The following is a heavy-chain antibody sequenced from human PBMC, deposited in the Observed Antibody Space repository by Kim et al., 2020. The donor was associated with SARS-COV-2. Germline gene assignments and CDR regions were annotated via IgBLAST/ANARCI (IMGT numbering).Heavy chain of an antibody. D-gene: IGHD3-16*01. CDR3: AKDLGS. J-gene: IGHJ4*02. CDR2: ISYDGSNK. Sequence: GGSLRLSCAASGFTFSSYGMHWVRQAPGKGLEWVAVISYDGSNKYYADSVKGRFTISRDNSKNTLYLQMNSLRAEDTAVYYCAKDLGSWGQGTLVTVSS. CDR1: GFTFSSYG. V-gene: IGHV3-30*18.